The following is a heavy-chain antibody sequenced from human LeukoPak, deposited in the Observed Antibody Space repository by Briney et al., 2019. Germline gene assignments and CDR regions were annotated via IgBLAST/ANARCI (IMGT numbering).Heavy chain of an antibody. CDR2: IKQDGSEK. CDR3: ARRFNYYYYYGMDV. V-gene: IGHV3-7*01. D-gene: IGHD3-3*01. J-gene: IGHJ6*02. Sequence: GGSLRLSCAASGFTFSSYWMSWVRQAPGKGLEWVANIKQDGSEKYYVDSVKGRFTISRDNAKNSLYLQMNSLRAEDTAVYYRARRFNYYYYYGMDVWGQGTTVTVSS. CDR1: GFTFSSYW.